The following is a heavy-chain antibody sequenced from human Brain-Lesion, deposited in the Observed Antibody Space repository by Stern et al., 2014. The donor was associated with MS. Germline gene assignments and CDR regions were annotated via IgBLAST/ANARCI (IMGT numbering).Heavy chain of an antibody. CDR3: ARVPDYGDAFFDY. D-gene: IGHD4-17*01. V-gene: IGHV4-30-4*01. Sequence: QLPLQESGPGLVKPSQTLSLTCTVSGGSISSGDNYWSWIRQPPGKGLEWLGYIHYSGGTYFNPSLKSRATISADTSKNQFSLKLNSMTAADTAVYYCARVPDYGDAFFDYWGQGILVTVSS. J-gene: IGHJ4*02. CDR2: IHYSGGT. CDR1: GGSISSGDNY.